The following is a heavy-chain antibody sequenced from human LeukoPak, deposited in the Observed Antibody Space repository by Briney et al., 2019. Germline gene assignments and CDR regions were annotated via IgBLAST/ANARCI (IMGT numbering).Heavy chain of an antibody. CDR2: ISAYNGNT. CDR1: GYTFTSYG. D-gene: IGHD6-6*01. J-gene: IGHJ4*02. CDR3: ASSSIAALYVGFFDY. V-gene: IGHV1-18*01. Sequence: ASVKVSCKASGYTFTSYGISWVRQAPGQGLEWMGWISAYNGNTNYAQKLQGRVTMTTDTSTSTAYMELRSLRSDDTAVYYCASSSIAALYVGFFDYWGQGTLVTVSS.